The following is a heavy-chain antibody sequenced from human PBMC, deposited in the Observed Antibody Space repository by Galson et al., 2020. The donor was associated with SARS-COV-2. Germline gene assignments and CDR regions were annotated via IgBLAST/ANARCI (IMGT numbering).Heavy chain of an antibody. CDR3: ASSYRGTYYYGMDV. Sequence: WGSLRPSWPASGFTFRSYAMPWVRPAPGKGLEWVAVISYDGSHNYYADPAKGRFTITRDNSKNTLYLQMDGLRAEDTAVYYCASSYRGTYYYGMDVWGQGTTVTVSS. CDR2: ISYDGSHN. CDR1: GFTFRSYA. J-gene: IGHJ6*02. D-gene: IGHD3-16*01. V-gene: IGHV3-30*04.